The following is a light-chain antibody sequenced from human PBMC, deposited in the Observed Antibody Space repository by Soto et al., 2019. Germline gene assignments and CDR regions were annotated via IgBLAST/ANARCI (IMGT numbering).Light chain of an antibody. Sequence: QSALTQSASVSGSPGQSITISCTGTSSDVGSYNLVSWYQQHPGKAPKLMIYEGSKRPSGVSNRFSGSKSGNTASLTISGLQAEDEADYYCCSYAGSSTFLFGGGTKVTVL. J-gene: IGLJ2*01. V-gene: IGLV2-23*01. CDR2: EGS. CDR1: SSDVGSYNL. CDR3: CSYAGSSTFL.